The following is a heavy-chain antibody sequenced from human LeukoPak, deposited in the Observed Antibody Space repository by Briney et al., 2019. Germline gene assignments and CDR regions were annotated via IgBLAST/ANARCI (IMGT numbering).Heavy chain of an antibody. CDR1: GGSFSGYY. J-gene: IGHJ4*02. V-gene: IGHV4-34*01. CDR2: INHSGST. CDR3: ARDRGYYFDY. Sequence: SETLSLTCAVYGGSFSGYYWSWIRQPPGKGLEWIGEINHSGSTNYNPSLKSRVTISVDRSKNQFSLKLSSVTAADTAVYYCARDRGYYFDYWGQGTLVTVSS. D-gene: IGHD3-10*01.